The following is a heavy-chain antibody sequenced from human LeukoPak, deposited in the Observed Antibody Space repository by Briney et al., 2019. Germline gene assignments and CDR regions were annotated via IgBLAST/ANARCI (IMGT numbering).Heavy chain of an antibody. CDR3: AILGYCSGGSCHNWFDP. Sequence: SETLSLTCSVSGVSVTSGGYYWTWVRQPPGRGLEWIGYVYYSGTINYNPPLKSRVTISVDTSKNQFSLKLTSVTAADTAVYYCAILGYCSGGSCHNWFDPWGQGILVTVSS. D-gene: IGHD2-15*01. V-gene: IGHV4-61*08. J-gene: IGHJ5*02. CDR2: VYYSGTI. CDR1: GVSVTSGGYY.